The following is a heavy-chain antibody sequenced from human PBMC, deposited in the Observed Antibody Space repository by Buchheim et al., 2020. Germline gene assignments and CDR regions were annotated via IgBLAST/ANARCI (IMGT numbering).Heavy chain of an antibody. J-gene: IGHJ6*02. CDR2: IIPIFGTA. CDR1: GGTFSSYA. D-gene: IGHD2-2*01. V-gene: IGHV1-69*06. CDR3: AARGDCSSTSCYLYYYYGMDV. Sequence: QVQLVQSGAEVKKPGSSVKVSCKASGGTFSSYAISWVRQAPGPGLEWMGGIIPIFGTANYAQKFQGRVTITADKSTSTAYMELSSLRSEDTAVYYCAARGDCSSTSCYLYYYYGMDVWGQGTT.